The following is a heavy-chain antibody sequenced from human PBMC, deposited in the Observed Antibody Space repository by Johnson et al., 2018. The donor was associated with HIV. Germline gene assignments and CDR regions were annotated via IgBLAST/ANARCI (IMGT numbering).Heavy chain of an antibody. J-gene: IGHJ3*02. D-gene: IGHD2/OR15-2a*01. V-gene: IGHV3-15*01. CDR2: LKSRTDGETA. Sequence: VQLVESGGGVVQPGRSLRLSCAASGFTFTNAWMHWVRQAPGKGLEWVGRLKSRTDGETADYAAPVKGRFTISRDDSKNTLYLQMKSLKTEDTAVYYCTTDHYFLDALDIGGQGTMVTVSS. CDR1: GFTFTNAW. CDR3: TTDHYFLDALDI.